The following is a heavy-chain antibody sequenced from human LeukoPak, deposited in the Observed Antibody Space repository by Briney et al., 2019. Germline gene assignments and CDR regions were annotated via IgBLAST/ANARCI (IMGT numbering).Heavy chain of an antibody. V-gene: IGHV4-59*01. CDR3: ASASNSYYFDF. J-gene: IGHJ4*02. CDR1: GGSITTYY. Sequence: PSETLSLTCTFSGGSITTYYGSWIRQPPGQRLEWIGYVHYTGSTNYNPSLKSRVTISIDTSKKQFSLQLTSVTAADTAVYYCASASNSYYFDFWGQGTLVTVSS. D-gene: IGHD2-2*01. CDR2: VHYTGST.